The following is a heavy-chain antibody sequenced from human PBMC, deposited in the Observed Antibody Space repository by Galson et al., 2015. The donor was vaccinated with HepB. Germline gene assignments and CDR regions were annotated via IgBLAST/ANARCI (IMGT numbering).Heavy chain of an antibody. V-gene: IGHV4-59*01. D-gene: IGHD2-21*02. CDR1: GGSISSYY. CDR2: IYYSGST. J-gene: IGHJ4*02. Sequence: SETLSLTCTVSGGSISSYYWSWIRQPPGKGLEWIGYIYYSGSTNYNPSLKSRVTISVDTSKNQFSLKLSSVTAADTAVYYCARVRKSVVTGPIFDYWGQGTLVTVSS. CDR3: ARVRKSVVTGPIFDY.